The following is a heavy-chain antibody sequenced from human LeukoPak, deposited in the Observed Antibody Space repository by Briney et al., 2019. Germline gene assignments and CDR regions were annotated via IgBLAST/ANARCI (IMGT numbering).Heavy chain of an antibody. CDR3: AKNGPSFYYFDY. CDR2: ISYDGSNK. V-gene: IGHV3-30*18. Sequence: GGSLRLSCAASGFTFSSYGMHWVRQAPGKGLEWVAVISYDGSNKYYADSVKGRFTIARDNSKNTLYLQMNSLRAEDTAVYYCAKNGPSFYYFDYWGQGTLVTVSS. J-gene: IGHJ4*02. CDR1: GFTFSSYG. D-gene: IGHD2-8*01.